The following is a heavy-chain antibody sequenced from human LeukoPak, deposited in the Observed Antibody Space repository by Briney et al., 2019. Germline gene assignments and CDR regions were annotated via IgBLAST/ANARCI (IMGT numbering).Heavy chain of an antibody. J-gene: IGHJ4*02. CDR1: GGSISSYY. Sequence: KPSETLSLTCTVSGGSISSYYWTWIRQPPGKGLECIGYVYYTGSTYYNPSLKSRVTISVDTSKNQFSLKLNSVTAADTAVYYCARDSSTVTTRHFDYWGQGTLVTVSS. D-gene: IGHD4-17*01. CDR3: ARDSSTVTTRHFDY. CDR2: VYYTGST. V-gene: IGHV4-59*01.